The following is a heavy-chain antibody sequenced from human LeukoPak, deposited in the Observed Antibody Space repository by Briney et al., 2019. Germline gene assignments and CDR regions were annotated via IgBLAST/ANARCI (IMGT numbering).Heavy chain of an antibody. CDR2: IYTSGST. CDR3: ARDPSDYGGNGYFDY. Sequence: SETLSLTCTVSGGSISSYYWSWIRQPAGEGLEWIGRIYTSGSTNYNPSLKSRVTMSVDTSKNQFSLKLSSVTAADTAVYYCARDPSDYGGNGYFDYWGQGTLVTVSS. V-gene: IGHV4-4*07. J-gene: IGHJ4*02. CDR1: GGSISSYY. D-gene: IGHD4-23*01.